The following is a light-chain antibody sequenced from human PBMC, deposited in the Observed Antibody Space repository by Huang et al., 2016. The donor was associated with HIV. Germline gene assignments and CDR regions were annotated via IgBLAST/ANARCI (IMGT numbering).Light chain of an antibody. CDR2: GAS. Sequence: EIVMTQSPVTLSVSPGERVTLSCRASQSISKKLAWYQQKPGQAPRLRIYGASARATGIPARFSGSGSGTDFSLTISSLQSEDGAVYYCQHYNNWPPLTFGGGTKVEIK. J-gene: IGKJ4*01. CDR3: QHYNNWPPLT. V-gene: IGKV3-15*01. CDR1: QSISKK.